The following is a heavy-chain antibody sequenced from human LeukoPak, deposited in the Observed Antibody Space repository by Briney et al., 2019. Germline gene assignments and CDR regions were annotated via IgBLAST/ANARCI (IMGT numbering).Heavy chain of an antibody. CDR2: ITGSGGST. Sequence: GSLRLSCAASGFTFSSYAMSWVRQAPGKGLEWVSGITGSGGSTYYADPVKGRFTISRDNPKNTLSLQMNSLRAEDTAVYYCAKSRSSGSYCIDYWGQGTLVTVSS. D-gene: IGHD3-10*01. V-gene: IGHV3-23*01. CDR1: GFTFSSYA. CDR3: AKSRSSGSYCIDY. J-gene: IGHJ4*02.